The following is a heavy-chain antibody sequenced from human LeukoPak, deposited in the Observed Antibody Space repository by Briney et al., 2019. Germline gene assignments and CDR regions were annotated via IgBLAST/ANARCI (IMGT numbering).Heavy chain of an antibody. CDR1: GGSISSSSYY. CDR3: ARHGSASGWYRSHFDY. Sequence: SETLSLTCTVSGGSISSSSYYWGWLRQPPGKGLEWIGSIYYSGSTYYSPSLKSRVTMSVDTSKSQFSLKLSSVTAADTAVYYCARHGSASGWYRSHFDYWGQGTLVTVSS. D-gene: IGHD6-19*01. J-gene: IGHJ4*02. CDR2: IYYSGST. V-gene: IGHV4-39*01.